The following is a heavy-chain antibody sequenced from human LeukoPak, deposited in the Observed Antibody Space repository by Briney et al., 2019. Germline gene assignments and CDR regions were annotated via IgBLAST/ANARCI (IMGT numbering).Heavy chain of an antibody. D-gene: IGHD6-6*01. CDR3: ARWDSSSLTIDY. CDR1: GGSFSSTSYY. CDR2: IYHTGST. V-gene: IGHV4-39*01. J-gene: IGHJ4*02. Sequence: SETLSLTCSVSGGSFSSTSYYWGWIRQPPGKGLEWIANIYHTGSTYYNPSLKSRVIISVDTSANQFSLKLNSVTAADTAVYCCARWDSSSLTIDYWGQGTLVTVSS.